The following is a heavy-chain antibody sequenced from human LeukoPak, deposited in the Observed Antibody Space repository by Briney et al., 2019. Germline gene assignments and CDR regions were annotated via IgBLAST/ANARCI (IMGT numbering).Heavy chain of an antibody. CDR2: IIPIFGTA. CDR1: GGTFSSYA. J-gene: IGHJ4*02. D-gene: IGHD3-22*01. CDR3: AAQPGDYYDSSGYYYPFDY. V-gene: IGHV1-69*06. Sequence: ASVKVSCKASGGTFSSYAISWVRQAPGQGLEWMGGIIPIFGTANYAQKFQGRVTITADTSTDTAYMELSSLRSEDTAVYYCAAQPGDYYDSSGYYYPFDYWGQGTLVTVSS.